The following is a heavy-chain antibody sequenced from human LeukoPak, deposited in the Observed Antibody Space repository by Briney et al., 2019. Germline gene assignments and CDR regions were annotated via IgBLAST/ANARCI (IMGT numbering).Heavy chain of an antibody. Sequence: PSETLSLTCTVSGYSISSGYYWGWIRQPPGKGLEWIGSIYHSGSTYYNPSLKSRVTISVDTSKSQFSLKLSSVTAADTAVYYCARLPGDYDYYYYMDVWGKGTTVTISS. V-gene: IGHV4-38-2*02. J-gene: IGHJ6*03. CDR1: GYSISSGYY. CDR3: ARLPGDYDYYYYMDV. CDR2: IYHSGST. D-gene: IGHD4-17*01.